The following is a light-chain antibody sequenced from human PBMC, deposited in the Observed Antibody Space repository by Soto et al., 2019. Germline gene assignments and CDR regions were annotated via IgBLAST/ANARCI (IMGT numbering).Light chain of an antibody. Sequence: QSVQTQPASVSGSPGQSITISSTGSTSDIGGYNYVSWYQQHPGKAPKLLIYDVSYRPSGISDRFSGSKSGNTASLTISGLQPEDEADYYCSSYGASSTLFGGGTKLTVL. CDR2: DVS. V-gene: IGLV2-14*03. CDR1: TSDIGGYNY. CDR3: SSYGASSTL. J-gene: IGLJ2*01.